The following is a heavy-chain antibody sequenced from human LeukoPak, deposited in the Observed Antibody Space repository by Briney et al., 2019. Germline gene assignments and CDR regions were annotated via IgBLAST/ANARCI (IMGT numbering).Heavy chain of an antibody. CDR3: ASFPPSYSYGYFDY. V-gene: IGHV4-4*02. CDR2: IYHSGST. J-gene: IGHJ4*02. Sequence: SGTLSLTCAVSGGSISSSNWWSWVRQPPGKGLEWIGEIYHSGSTNYNPSLKSRVTISVDKSKNQFSLKLSSVTAADTAVYYCASFPPSYSYGYFDYWGQGTLVTVSS. CDR1: GGSISSSNW. D-gene: IGHD5-18*01.